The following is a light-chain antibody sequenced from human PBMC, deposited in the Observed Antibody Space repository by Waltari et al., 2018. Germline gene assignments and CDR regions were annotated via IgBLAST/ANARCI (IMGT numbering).Light chain of an antibody. V-gene: IGKV3-15*01. CDR1: QSFTRK. CDR3: SQYNDWPYT. J-gene: IGKJ2*01. Sequence: EIVMTQSPATLSVSPGDRATLSCRASQSFTRKLSWYQQKPGQVPRLLIYGVSTRATGIPARCSGSGSGTEFTLTISSLQSEDSAVYYCSQYNDWPYTFGQGTKLELQ. CDR2: GVS.